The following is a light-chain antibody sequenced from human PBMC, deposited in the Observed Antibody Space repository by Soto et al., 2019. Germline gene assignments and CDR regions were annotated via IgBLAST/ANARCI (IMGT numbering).Light chain of an antibody. CDR1: QGISSY. Sequence: IQLTQSPSSLSASVGDRVTIAWRASQGISSYLAWYQQKPGKAPKLLIYAASTLQSGVPSRFSGSGSGTHFTLTISSLQPEDFATYYCQQANAFPLTFGQGTRLEIK. CDR2: AAS. J-gene: IGKJ5*01. V-gene: IGKV1-9*01. CDR3: QQANAFPLT.